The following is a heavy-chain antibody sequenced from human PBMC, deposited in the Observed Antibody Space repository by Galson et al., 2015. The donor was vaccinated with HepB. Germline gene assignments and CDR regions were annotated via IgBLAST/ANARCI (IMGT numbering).Heavy chain of an antibody. Sequence: ETLSLTCTVSGGSISSYYWSWIRQPAGKGLGWIGRIYTSGSTNYNPSLKSRVTMSVDTSKNQFSLKLSSVTAADTAVYYCARDSGSYYPFDYWGQGTLVTVSS. CDR1: GGSISSYY. J-gene: IGHJ4*02. V-gene: IGHV4-4*07. CDR2: IYTSGST. CDR3: ARDSGSYYPFDY. D-gene: IGHD1-26*01.